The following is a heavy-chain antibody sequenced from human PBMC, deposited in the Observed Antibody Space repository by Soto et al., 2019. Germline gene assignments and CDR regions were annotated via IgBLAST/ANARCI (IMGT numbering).Heavy chain of an antibody. Sequence: GGSLRLSCAASGFTFSNYWMHWVRQAPGKGLMWVSHINSDRSSTTYADSVKGRFTISRDNAKNTLYLQMNGLRAEDTALYYCVRNDYGADYWGQGTLVTVSS. CDR3: VRNDYGADY. CDR1: GFTFSNYW. CDR2: INSDRSST. J-gene: IGHJ4*02. D-gene: IGHD4-17*01. V-gene: IGHV3-74*01.